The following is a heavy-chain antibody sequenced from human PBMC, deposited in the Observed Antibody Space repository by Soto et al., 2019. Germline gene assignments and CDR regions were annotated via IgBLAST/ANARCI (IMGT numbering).Heavy chain of an antibody. V-gene: IGHV3-23*01. CDR3: AKRSPYSSGWYSPIYDY. J-gene: IGHJ4*02. CDR2: ISESGGST. D-gene: IGHD6-13*01. CDR1: GFSFSDYA. Sequence: PGGSLRLSCGASGFSFSDYAMSWVRQAPGKGLEWVSVISESGGSTHYADSVRGRFTVSRDNSKNSLSLRMNSLRDEDTAVYFCAKRSPYSSGWYSPIYDYWGQGALVTVSS.